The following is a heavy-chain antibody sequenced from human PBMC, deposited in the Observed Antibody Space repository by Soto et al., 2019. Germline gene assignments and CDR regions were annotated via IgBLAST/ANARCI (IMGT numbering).Heavy chain of an antibody. CDR1: GYTFTSYG. V-gene: IGHV1-18*01. CDR3: ATRSPAFDC. Sequence: QVQLVQSGPEVKKPGASVKVSCKTSGYTFTSYGIAWVRQAPGQGLEWMGWISTSKGNTNYAQKFQGRVTMTTDTSTSTAYKELRSLRSADTALSDCATRSPAFDCWGQGALVTVSS. CDR2: ISTSKGNT. J-gene: IGHJ4*02.